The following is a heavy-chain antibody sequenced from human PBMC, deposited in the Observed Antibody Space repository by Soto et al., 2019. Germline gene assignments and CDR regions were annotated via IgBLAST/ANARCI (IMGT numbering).Heavy chain of an antibody. CDR1: GFTFSTNS. V-gene: IGHV3-23*01. CDR3: SKWDGYGDQ. D-gene: IGHD5-12*01. CDR2: ISGGGDST. J-gene: IGHJ5*02. Sequence: EVQLLESGGGLVQPGGSLRLSCAASGFTFSTNSMTWVRQAPGKGLEWVCGISGGGDSTHYADSVKGRFTLSRDNSKNMVYLQMNSLTDEATAVYFCSKWDGYGDQWGQGTLVTVSS.